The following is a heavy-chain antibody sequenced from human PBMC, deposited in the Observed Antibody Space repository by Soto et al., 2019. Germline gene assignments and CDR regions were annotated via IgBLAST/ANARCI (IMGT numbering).Heavy chain of an antibody. D-gene: IGHD2-15*01. CDR2: ISVYNGNT. Sequence: QVQLVQSGGEVKKPGASVRVSCKASGYAFTSYGISFLRQAPGQALEWMGWISVYNGNTNYAQKFQGRVNMTTDTSTNTVYMELRSLTSDDTAVYYCARDWCSGRKCYFFFDYWGQGTLVTVSS. V-gene: IGHV1-18*04. CDR1: GYAFTSYG. J-gene: IGHJ4*02. CDR3: ARDWCSGRKCYFFFDY.